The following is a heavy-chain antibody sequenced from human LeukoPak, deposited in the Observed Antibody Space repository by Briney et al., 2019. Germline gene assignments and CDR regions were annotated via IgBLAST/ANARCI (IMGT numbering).Heavy chain of an antibody. V-gene: IGHV3-53*01. CDR1: GFAVGSNY. D-gene: IGHD1-26*01. CDR2: IYSGGGST. CDR3: ARLFTGRSGVVDY. Sequence: GGSLRPSCAASGFAVGSNYMSWVRQTPARGLEWVSVIYSGGGSTFYADSVKGRFTISTDNSKNTLYLQMNSLRAEDTAVYYCARLFTGRSGVVDYWGQGTLVTVSS. J-gene: IGHJ4*02.